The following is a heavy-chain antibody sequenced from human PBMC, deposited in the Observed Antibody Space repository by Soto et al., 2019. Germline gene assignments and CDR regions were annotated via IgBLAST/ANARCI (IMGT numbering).Heavy chain of an antibody. J-gene: IGHJ4*02. D-gene: IGHD3-16*01. CDR2: ISDSGGFI. CDR1: GFNFGGSS. CDR3: ATRTRWYYFH. Sequence: GGSRRLSCAASGFNFGGSSRSCVRQSPGKALEWVASISDSGGFIRYAYSVQGRFTISRDHAKRPLFLQRDSLSAEDTAEYYCATRTRWYYFHWRQGTLVTVYS. V-gene: IGHV3-21*01.